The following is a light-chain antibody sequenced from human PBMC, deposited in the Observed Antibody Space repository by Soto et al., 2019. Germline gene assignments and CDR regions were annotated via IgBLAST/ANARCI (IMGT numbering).Light chain of an antibody. CDR2: DAY. CDR3: KQYHRSSIT. Sequence: DIQMTQSPSSLSASVGDRVTITCRASQSISSYLNWYQQKPGKAPNLLIYDAYTLERGVQSRFSGTGSGTEFTLAIRSLQPDDFATYYCKQYHRSSITFGQGTRLEIK. V-gene: IGKV1-5*01. J-gene: IGKJ5*01. CDR1: QSISSY.